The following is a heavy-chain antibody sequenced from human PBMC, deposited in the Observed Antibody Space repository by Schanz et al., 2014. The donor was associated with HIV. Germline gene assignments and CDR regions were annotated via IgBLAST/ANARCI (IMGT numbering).Heavy chain of an antibody. V-gene: IGHV1-18*01. CDR2: ISGYNGNT. D-gene: IGHD3-9*01. CDR1: GYTFSNYD. Sequence: QVQLVQSGGEVKKPGASVKVSCKASGYTFSNYDITWVRQAPGQGLEWMGWISGYNGNTDYAKQFQGRVVRTPDTSPNTAYMTLTSLRSVDTAVYYWARGRRHFDGLLEFYLDYWGQGTLVTVSS. J-gene: IGHJ4*02. CDR3: ARGRRHFDGLLEFYLDY.